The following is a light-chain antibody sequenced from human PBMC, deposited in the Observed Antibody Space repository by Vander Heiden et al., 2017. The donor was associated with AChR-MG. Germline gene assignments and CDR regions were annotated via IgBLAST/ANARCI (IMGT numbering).Light chain of an antibody. J-gene: IGKJ1*01. V-gene: IGKV1-5*01. CDR2: DAS. CDR1: QSISSW. Sequence: DIQMTQSPSTLSASVGDRVTITCRASQSISSWLAWYQQKPGKAPKFLIYDASSLESGVPSRFSGSGSGTEFTLTISSLQPDDFATYYCQQDNSYSWTFGQGTKVEIK. CDR3: QQDNSYSWT.